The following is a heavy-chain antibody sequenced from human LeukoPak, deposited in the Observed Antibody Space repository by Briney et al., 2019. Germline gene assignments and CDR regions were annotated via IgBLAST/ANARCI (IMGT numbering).Heavy chain of an antibody. CDR3: ARTRVYYFDY. CDR2: INHSGST. V-gene: IGHV4-34*01. J-gene: IGHJ4*02. CDR1: GGSFSGYY. Sequence: PSETLSLTCAVYGGSFSGYYWSWIRQPPGKGLEWIGEINHSGSTNYNPSLKSRVTISVDTSKNQFSLKLSSVTAADTAVYYCARTRVYYFDYWGQGTLVTVSS.